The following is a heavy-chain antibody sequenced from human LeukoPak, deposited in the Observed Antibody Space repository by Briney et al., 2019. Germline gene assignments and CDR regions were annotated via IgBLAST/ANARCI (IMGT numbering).Heavy chain of an antibody. CDR1: GGSISSYY. J-gene: IGHJ4*02. D-gene: IGHD3-22*01. Sequence: SETLSLTCTVSGGSISSYYWSWIRQPPGKGLEWIGYIYYSGSTNYNPSLKSRVTISVDTSKNQFSLKLSSVTAADTAVYYCATDNVYYYDSSGYADYWGQGTLVTVSS. CDR3: ATDNVYYYDSSGYADY. V-gene: IGHV4-59*01. CDR2: IYYSGST.